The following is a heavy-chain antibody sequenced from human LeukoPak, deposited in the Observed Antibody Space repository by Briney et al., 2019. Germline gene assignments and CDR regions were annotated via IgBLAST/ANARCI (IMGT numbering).Heavy chain of an antibody. CDR1: GYTFTSFA. D-gene: IGHD6-19*01. J-gene: IGHJ4*02. CDR2: INAGNGNT. CDR3: ARSIVYSSDLDGGYYFDY. V-gene: IGHV1-3*01. Sequence: ASVKVSCKASGYTFTSFAIHWVRQAPGQRLEWMGWINAGNGNTKFSQHFQGRVSITRDTSASTAYMELSYLRSEDTALYFCARSIVYSSDLDGGYYFDYWGQGTLVTVSS.